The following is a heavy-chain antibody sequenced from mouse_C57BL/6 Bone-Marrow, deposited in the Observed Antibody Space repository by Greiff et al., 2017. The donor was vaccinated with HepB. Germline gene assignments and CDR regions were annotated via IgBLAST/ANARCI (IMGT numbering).Heavy chain of an antibody. CDR1: GFNIKDDY. CDR2: IDPENGDT. Sequence: EVQLQQSGAELVRPGASVKLSCTASGFNIKDDYMHWVKQRPEQGLEWIGWIDPENGDTEYASKFQGKATITAETSSNTAYLQLSSLTSEDTAVYYCTSYYYGSSYDAMDYWGQGTSVTVSS. D-gene: IGHD1-1*01. J-gene: IGHJ4*01. V-gene: IGHV14-4*01. CDR3: TSYYYGSSYDAMDY.